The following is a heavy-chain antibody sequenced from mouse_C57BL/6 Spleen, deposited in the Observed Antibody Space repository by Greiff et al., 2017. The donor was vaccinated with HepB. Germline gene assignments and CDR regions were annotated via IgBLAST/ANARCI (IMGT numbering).Heavy chain of an antibody. Sequence: DVHLVESEGGLVQPGSSMKLSCTASGFTFSDYYMAWVRQVPEKGLEWVANINYDGSSTYYLDSLKSRFIISRDNAKNILYLQMSSLKSEDTATYYCAREGGGTFDYWGQGTTLTVSS. CDR1: GFTFSDYY. V-gene: IGHV5-16*01. D-gene: IGHD4-1*01. CDR3: AREGGGTFDY. J-gene: IGHJ2*01. CDR2: INYDGSST.